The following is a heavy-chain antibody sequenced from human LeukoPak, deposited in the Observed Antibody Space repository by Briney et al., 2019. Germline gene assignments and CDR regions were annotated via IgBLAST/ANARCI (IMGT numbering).Heavy chain of an antibody. D-gene: IGHD6-19*01. J-gene: IGHJ6*04. Sequence: GGSLRLSCAASGFTFSSYAMSWVRQAPGKGLEWVSDISGSGGSTYYADSVKGRFTISRDNSKNTLYLQMNSLRAEDTAVYYCAKVTVAGNYYYYCGMYVWGKGTTVTVSS. CDR3: AKVTVAGNYYYYCGMYV. CDR1: GFTFSSYA. CDR2: ISGSGGST. V-gene: IGHV3-23*01.